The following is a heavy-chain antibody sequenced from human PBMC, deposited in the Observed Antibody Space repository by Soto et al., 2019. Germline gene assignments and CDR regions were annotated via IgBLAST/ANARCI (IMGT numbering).Heavy chain of an antibody. CDR3: ATVFLPRDIVVVPAATHTSGMDV. Sequence: PGGSRSLSGASSGFTFSSNGMHWFRQAPGKGRDGVAVSSYEGSTKYYADSVKGRFTISRGNAKNSLYLQMNSLRAEDTAAYYCATVFLPRDIVVVPAATHTSGMDVWGQGSTVAVSS. CDR2: SSYEGSTK. V-gene: IGHV3-30*03. D-gene: IGHD2-2*01. CDR1: GFTFSSNG. J-gene: IGHJ6*02.